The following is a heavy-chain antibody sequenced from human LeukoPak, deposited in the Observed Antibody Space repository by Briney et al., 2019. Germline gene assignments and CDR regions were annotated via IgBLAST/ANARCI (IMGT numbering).Heavy chain of an antibody. J-gene: IGHJ4*02. CDR3: AKDRGITMIVVVRTYFDY. D-gene: IGHD3-22*01. CDR2: ISGSGGST. V-gene: IGHV3-23*01. CDR1: GFTFSSYA. Sequence: GGSLRLSCAASGFTFSSYAMSWVRQAPGKGLEWVSAISGSGGSTYYADSVKGRFTISRDNSKNTLYLLMNSLRAEDTAVYCCAKDRGITMIVVVRTYFDYWGQGTLVTVSS.